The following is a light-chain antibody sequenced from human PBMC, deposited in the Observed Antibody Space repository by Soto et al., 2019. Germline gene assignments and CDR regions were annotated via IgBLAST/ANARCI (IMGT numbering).Light chain of an antibody. CDR1: SSNIGAGYD. V-gene: IGLV1-40*01. J-gene: IGLJ3*02. CDR3: QSYYSSLSGLV. CDR2: GNS. Sequence: QSVLTQPPSVSGAPGQRVTISCTGSSSNIGAGYDVHWYQQLPGTAPKLLIYGNSNRPSGVPERFSGSKSGTSASLAITGRQAEDEADYYCQSYYSSLSGLVFGGGTKLTV.